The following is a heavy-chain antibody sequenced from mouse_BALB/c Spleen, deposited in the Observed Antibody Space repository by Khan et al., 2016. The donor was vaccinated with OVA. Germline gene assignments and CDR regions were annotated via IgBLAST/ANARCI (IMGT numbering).Heavy chain of an antibody. CDR2: ISSGSSTI. J-gene: IGHJ1*01. Sequence: EVELVESGGGLVQPGGSRKLSCAASGFTFSSFGIHWVRQAPKKGLEWVAYISSGSSTIYYVDTVKGRFTISRDNTKNTLFLQMTSLKSEDTAMYYCARSGGNFHWYFDVWGEGTSVTVSS. CDR1: GFTFSSFG. V-gene: IGHV5-17*02. D-gene: IGHD2-1*01. CDR3: ARSGGNFHWYFDV.